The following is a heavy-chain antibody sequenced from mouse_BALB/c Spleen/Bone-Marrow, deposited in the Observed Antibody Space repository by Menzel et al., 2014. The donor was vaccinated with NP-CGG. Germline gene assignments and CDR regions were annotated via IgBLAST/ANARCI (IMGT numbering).Heavy chain of an antibody. D-gene: IGHD3-1*01. J-gene: IGHJ3*01. Sequence: EVNVVESGGGLVQPKGSLKLSCAASGFTFNTYAMHWVCQAPGKGLEWVARMRSKSNNYATYYADSVKDGFTISRDDSQSMLYLQMNNLKTEDTAMYYCVREGYGWGFAYWGQGTLVTVSA. CDR1: GFTFNTYA. CDR3: VREGYGWGFAY. CDR2: MRSKSNNYAT. V-gene: IGHV10-3*03.